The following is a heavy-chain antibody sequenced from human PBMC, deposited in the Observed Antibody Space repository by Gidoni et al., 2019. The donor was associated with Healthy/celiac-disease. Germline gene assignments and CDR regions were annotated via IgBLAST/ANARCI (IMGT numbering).Heavy chain of an antibody. CDR1: EAPFSSYA. V-gene: IGHV1-69*06. CDR2: IITIFGTA. D-gene: IGHD3-3*01. Sequence: VQLVQSGAEVKKLGSLCRSPARLLEAPFSSYAISWVRQAPGQGLEWMGGIITIFGTANYAQKFQGRVTITADKSTSTAYMELSSLRSEDTAVYYCARDASRGFWSGYFNYWGQGTLVTVSS. CDR3: ARDASRGFWSGYFNY. J-gene: IGHJ4*02.